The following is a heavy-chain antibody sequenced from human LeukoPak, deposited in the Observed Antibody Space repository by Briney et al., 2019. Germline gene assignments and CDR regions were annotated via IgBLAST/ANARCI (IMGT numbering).Heavy chain of an antibody. CDR1: VVTFSDYY. CDR2: ISSSGSTI. CDR3: ARDRFLGQLVDY. Sequence: GSLRLSCAASVVTFSDYYMSWIRPAPGKGLEWVSYISSSGSTIYYADSVKGRFTISRHNAENSLYLQMISLRAEDTAVYYCARDRFLGQLVDYWGQGTLVTVSS. D-gene: IGHD6-6*01. V-gene: IGHV3-11*01. J-gene: IGHJ4*02.